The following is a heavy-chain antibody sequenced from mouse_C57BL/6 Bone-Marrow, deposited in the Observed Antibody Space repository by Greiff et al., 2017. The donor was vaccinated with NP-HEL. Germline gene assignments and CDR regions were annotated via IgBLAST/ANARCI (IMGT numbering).Heavy chain of an antibody. CDR3: ARLDGSSDWFAY. V-gene: IGHV1-72*01. D-gene: IGHD1-1*01. J-gene: IGHJ3*01. CDR2: IDPNSGGT. Sequence: QVQLQQPGAELVKPGASVKLSCKASGYTFTSYWMHWVKQRPGRGLEWIGRIDPNSGGTKYNEKFKRKATLTVDKPSSTAYIQLSSLTSEVAAVYYCARLDGSSDWFAYWGQGTLVTVSA. CDR1: GYTFTSYW.